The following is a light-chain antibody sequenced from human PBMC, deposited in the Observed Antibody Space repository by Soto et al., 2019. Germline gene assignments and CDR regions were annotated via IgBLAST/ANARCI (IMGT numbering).Light chain of an antibody. CDR3: SSYTSSSTRV. CDR2: DVS. Sequence: QSALTQPASVSGSPGQSITISCTGTSSDVGGYNYDSWYQHHPGKAPKLLIYDVSNGPSGVSNRFFGSKSGNTASLTISGLQPEDEADYYCSSYTSSSTRVFGTGTKLTVL. CDR1: SSDVGGYNY. J-gene: IGLJ1*01. V-gene: IGLV2-14*03.